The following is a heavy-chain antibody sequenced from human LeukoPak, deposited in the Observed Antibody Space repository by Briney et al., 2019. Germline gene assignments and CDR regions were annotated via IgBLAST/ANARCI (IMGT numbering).Heavy chain of an antibody. Sequence: SETLSLTCAVYGGSFSGYYWSWIRQPPGKGLEWIGEINHSGSTNYNPSLKSRVTISVDTSKNQFSLKLSSVTAADTAVYYCARVAKEYCSSTSCYGFDPWGQGTLVTVSS. V-gene: IGHV4-34*01. D-gene: IGHD2-2*01. J-gene: IGHJ5*02. CDR2: INHSGST. CDR1: GGSFSGYY. CDR3: ARVAKEYCSSTSCYGFDP.